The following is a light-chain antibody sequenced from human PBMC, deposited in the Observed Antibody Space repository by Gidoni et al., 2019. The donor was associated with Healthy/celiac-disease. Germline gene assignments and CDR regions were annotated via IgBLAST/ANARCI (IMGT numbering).Light chain of an antibody. V-gene: IGKV1-13*02. CDR1: QGISSA. CDR3: QQFNSYPRT. CDR2: DAS. Sequence: AIKLTQSPSSLSASVGDRVTITCRASQGISSALAWYQQKPGKAPKLLIYDASSLEIGVPSRFSGSGSGTDFTLTISSLQPEDFATYYCQQFNSYPRTFGQGTKVEIK. J-gene: IGKJ1*01.